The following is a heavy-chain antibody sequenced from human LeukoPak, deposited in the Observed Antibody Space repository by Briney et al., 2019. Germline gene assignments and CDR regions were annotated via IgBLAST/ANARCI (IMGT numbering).Heavy chain of an antibody. CDR3: ASGATWYYYYYYGMDV. V-gene: IGHV3-33*01. CDR2: IWYDGSNK. CDR1: GFTFSNYG. J-gene: IGHJ6*02. Sequence: GRSLRLSRAASGFTFSNYGMHWVRQAPGKGLEWVAVIWYDGSNKYYADSVKGRFTISRDNSKNTLYLQMNSLRAEDTAVYYCASGATWYYYYYYGMDVWGQGTTVTVSS. D-gene: IGHD1-26*01.